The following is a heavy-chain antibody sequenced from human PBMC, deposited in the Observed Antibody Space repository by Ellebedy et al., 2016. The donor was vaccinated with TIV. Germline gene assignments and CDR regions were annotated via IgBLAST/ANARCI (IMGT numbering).Heavy chain of an antibody. J-gene: IGHJ4*02. CDR2: INVGNGDR. Sequence: ASVKVSCKASGYTFTTYAIHWVRQAPGQRLEWMGWINVGNGDRKYSPKFQDRVTIDRDTSATTAYLDLRCLRSEDTAVYYCAREFYGGNPRSFDYWGQGSLITVSS. CDR1: GYTFTTYA. D-gene: IGHD4-23*01. V-gene: IGHV1-3*01. CDR3: AREFYGGNPRSFDY.